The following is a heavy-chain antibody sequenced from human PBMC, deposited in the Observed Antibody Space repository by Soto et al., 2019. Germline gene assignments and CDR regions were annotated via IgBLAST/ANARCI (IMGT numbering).Heavy chain of an antibody. J-gene: IGHJ4*02. CDR2: ISSSSSYI. V-gene: IGHV3-21*01. Sequence: GGSLRLSCAASGFTFSSYSMNWVRQAPGKGLEWVSSISSSSSYIYYADSVKGRFTISRDNAKNSLYLQMNSLRAEDTAVYYCARDGYSYGYLATNDYWGQGTLVTVS. CDR3: ARDGYSYGYLATNDY. D-gene: IGHD5-18*01. CDR1: GFTFSSYS.